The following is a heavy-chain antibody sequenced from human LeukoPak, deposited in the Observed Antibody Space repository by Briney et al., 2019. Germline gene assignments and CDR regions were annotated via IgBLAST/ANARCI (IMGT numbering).Heavy chain of an antibody. Sequence: GGSLRLSCAASGFTFSSYSMNWVRQAPGKGLEWVSCISSSSSTIYYADSVKGRFTISRDNAKNSLYLQMNSLRAEDTAVYYCARDPNYYDSSGYYYFDYWGQGTLVTVSS. CDR3: ARDPNYYDSSGYYYFDY. D-gene: IGHD3-22*01. J-gene: IGHJ4*02. V-gene: IGHV3-48*01. CDR2: ISSSSSTI. CDR1: GFTFSSYS.